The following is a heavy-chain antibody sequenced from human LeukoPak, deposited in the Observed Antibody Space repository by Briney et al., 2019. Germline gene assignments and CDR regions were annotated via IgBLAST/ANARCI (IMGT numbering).Heavy chain of an antibody. Sequence: PGGSLRLSCAAPGFTFSSYSMNWVRQAPGKGLEWVSSISSSSSYIYYADSVKGRFTISRDNANNSLYLQMNSLREEDTAVYFCARDVRAYSTSSSAFDVWGQGTMVTVSS. J-gene: IGHJ3*01. D-gene: IGHD6-6*01. V-gene: IGHV3-21*01. CDR1: GFTFSSYS. CDR3: ARDVRAYSTSSSAFDV. CDR2: ISSSSSYI.